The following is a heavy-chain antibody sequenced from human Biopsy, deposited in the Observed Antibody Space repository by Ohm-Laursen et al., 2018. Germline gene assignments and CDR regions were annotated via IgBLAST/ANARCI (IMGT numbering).Heavy chain of an antibody. D-gene: IGHD1-26*01. V-gene: IGHV2-5*02. J-gene: IGHJ4*02. CDR1: GFSLTNGGLS. CDR2: IYGDNNK. Sequence: TQTLTLTSSFSGFSLTNGGLSVGRIRQSPGRALEWLGLIYGDNNKRYSPSLKSRLLITKDTSKNQVVLTLTNVDPVDTGTYYCAHRQKWTFDFWGQGTLVTVSS. CDR3: AHRQKWTFDF.